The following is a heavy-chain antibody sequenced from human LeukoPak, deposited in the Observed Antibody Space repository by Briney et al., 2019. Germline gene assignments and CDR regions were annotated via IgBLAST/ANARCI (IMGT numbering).Heavy chain of an antibody. J-gene: IGHJ4*02. CDR3: ARHDGCGTYCGGDRGLDY. D-gene: IGHD2-21*02. CDR1: GYSFTSYW. V-gene: IGHV5-51*01. Sequence: GESLKISCKGSGYSFTSYWIGWVRQMPGKGLEWMGIIYPGDSDTRYSPPFQGQVTISADKSISTAYLQWSSLKASDTAMYYCARHDGCGTYCGGDRGLDYWGQGTLVTVSS. CDR2: IYPGDSDT.